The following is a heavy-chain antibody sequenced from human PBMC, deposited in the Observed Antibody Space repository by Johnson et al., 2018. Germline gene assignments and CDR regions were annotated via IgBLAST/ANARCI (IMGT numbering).Heavy chain of an antibody. CDR2: ISSSSRYI. D-gene: IGHD3-22*01. Sequence: VQLVQSGGGLVKPGGSLRLSCAASGFTFSSYSMNWVRQAPGKGLEWVSSISSSSRYIYYADSVKGRFTISRNNAKNSLSLQMNSLRAEDTAVYYCARDNLYDYDSSAYYFGGYFQHWGQGTLVTVSS. J-gene: IGHJ1*01. CDR1: GFTFSSYS. CDR3: ARDNLYDYDSSAYYFGGYFQH. V-gene: IGHV3-21*01.